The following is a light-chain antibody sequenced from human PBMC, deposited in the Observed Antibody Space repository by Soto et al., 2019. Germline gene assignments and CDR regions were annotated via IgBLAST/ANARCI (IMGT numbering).Light chain of an antibody. CDR3: QSYDSSLSVVV. V-gene: IGLV1-40*01. J-gene: IGLJ2*01. CDR1: SSNIGAGYD. CDR2: GNS. Sequence: QSVLTQPPSVSGAPGQRVTISCTGSSSNIGAGYDVHWYQQLPGTAPKLLIYGNSNRPSGVPDRFSGSKSGTSASLAITGLQAEDEADYYCQSYDSSLSVVVFGGGPSSPS.